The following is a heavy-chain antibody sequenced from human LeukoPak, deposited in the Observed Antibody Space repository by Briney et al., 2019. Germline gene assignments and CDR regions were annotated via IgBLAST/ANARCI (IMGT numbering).Heavy chain of an antibody. Sequence: SVKVSCKASGGTFSSYAISWVRQAPGQGLEWMGGIIPIFGTANYAQKFQGRVTITADESTSTAYMELSSLRSEDTAVYYCARGGVAYCGGDCWSDYWGQGTLVTVSS. V-gene: IGHV1-69*01. CDR1: GGTFSSYA. J-gene: IGHJ4*02. CDR3: ARGGVAYCGGDCWSDY. CDR2: IIPIFGTA. D-gene: IGHD2-21*02.